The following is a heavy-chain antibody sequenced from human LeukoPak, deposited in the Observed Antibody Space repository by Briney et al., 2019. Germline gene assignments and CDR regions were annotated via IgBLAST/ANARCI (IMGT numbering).Heavy chain of an antibody. D-gene: IGHD3-16*01. CDR3: LRQGVGDPPR. CDR2: IYAGGSSSA. V-gene: IGHV3-53*04. CDR1: GFTVSAND. J-gene: IGHJ4*02. Sequence: GGSLRLSCAASGFTVSANDMSWVRQAPGKGLEWVSLIYAGGSSSAFYADSVKGRFTVSRHDSKNTLDLQMNGLRADDTAVYYCLRQGVGDPPRWGQGTLVTVSS.